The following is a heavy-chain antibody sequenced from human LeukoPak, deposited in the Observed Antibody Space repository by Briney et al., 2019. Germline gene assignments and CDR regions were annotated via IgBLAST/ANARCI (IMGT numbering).Heavy chain of an antibody. Sequence: GGSLRLSCAASGFTSSSYAMNWVRQAPGKGLEWVSAISTRGGTTYYADSVKGRFTISRDDSKNTLYLQMNSLRAEDTAVYYCARDAVAGYFDYWGQGTLVTVSS. CDR1: GFTSSSYA. CDR3: ARDAVAGYFDY. CDR2: ISTRGGTT. V-gene: IGHV3-23*01. D-gene: IGHD6-19*01. J-gene: IGHJ4*02.